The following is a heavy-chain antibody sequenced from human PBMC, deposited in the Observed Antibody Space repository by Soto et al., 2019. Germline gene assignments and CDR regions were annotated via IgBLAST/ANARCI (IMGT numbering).Heavy chain of an antibody. CDR1: GGSISSYY. CDR3: ARRRTGQPAAFDI. V-gene: IGHV4-59*08. CDR2: IYYSGST. D-gene: IGHD5-18*01. J-gene: IGHJ3*02. Sequence: PSETLSLTCTVSGGSISSYYWSWIRQPPGKGLEWIGYIYYSGSTNYNPSLKSRVTISVDTSKNQFSLKLSSVTAADTAVYYCARRRTGQPAAFDIWGQGTMVTVSS.